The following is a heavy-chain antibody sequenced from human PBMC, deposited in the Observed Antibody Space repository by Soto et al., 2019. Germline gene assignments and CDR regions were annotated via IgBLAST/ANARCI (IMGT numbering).Heavy chain of an antibody. V-gene: IGHV4-38-2*02. J-gene: IGHJ4*01. Sequence: SETLSLTCAVSKFSMTSGFNWCCRPLPTGKGLGGVGSMFDTGSTSYQPSLKSRVTISLDRSKNQFSLTLRSVTAADTAVYYCARDGLRYFEIYGYYSGPPLDYWGQGVLVTVSS. CDR1: KFSMTSGFN. D-gene: IGHD3-3*01. CDR3: ARDGLRYFEIYGYYSGPPLDY. CDR2: MFDTGST.